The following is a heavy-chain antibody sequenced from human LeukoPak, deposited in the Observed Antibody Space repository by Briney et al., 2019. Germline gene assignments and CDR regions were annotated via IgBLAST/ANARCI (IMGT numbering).Heavy chain of an antibody. CDR2: IYYSGST. J-gene: IGHJ5*02. CDR1: GGSISSSSYY. CDR3: ARDRRLNDVLLDWFDP. V-gene: IGHV4-39*07. Sequence: SETLSLTCTVSGGSISSSSYYWGWIRQPPGKGLEWIGSIYYSGSTYYNPSLKSRVTISVDTSKNQFSLKLSSVTAADTAVYYCARDRRLNDVLLDWFDPWGQGTLVTVSS. D-gene: IGHD6-6*01.